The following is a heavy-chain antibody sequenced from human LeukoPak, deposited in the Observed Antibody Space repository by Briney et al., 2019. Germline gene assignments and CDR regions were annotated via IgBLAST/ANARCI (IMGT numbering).Heavy chain of an antibody. D-gene: IGHD1-1*01. CDR2: ITGNGSSI. CDR1: GYTFTGYY. Sequence: ASVKVSCKASGYTFTGYYMHWVRQAPGKALEWVSAITGNGSSIYYSGPLKGRFTISRDNAKNSVYLHMTGLSAADTAVYYCATWDDLPLDHWGQGTLVTVSS. CDR3: ATWDDLPLDH. J-gene: IGHJ4*02. V-gene: IGHV3-21*01.